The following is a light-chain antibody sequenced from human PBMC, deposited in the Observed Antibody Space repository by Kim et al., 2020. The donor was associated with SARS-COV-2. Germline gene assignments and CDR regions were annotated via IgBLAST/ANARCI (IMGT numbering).Light chain of an antibody. J-gene: IGKJ2*01. Sequence: YASVGDRVTITCQASQDIINYLNWYQQKPGKAPKLLIYNAYKLETGVPSRFSGSGSGTDFSFTITSLQPEDIATYYCQQFDSVPYTFGQGTKLEI. CDR3: QQFDSVPYT. CDR1: QDIINY. V-gene: IGKV1-33*01. CDR2: NAY.